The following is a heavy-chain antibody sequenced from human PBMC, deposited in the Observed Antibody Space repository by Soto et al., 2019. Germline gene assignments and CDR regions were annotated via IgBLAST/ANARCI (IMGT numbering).Heavy chain of an antibody. V-gene: IGHV3-15*07. CDR3: TTGSHIDTIFGVVIQEFDY. D-gene: IGHD3-3*01. CDR2: IKSKTDGGTT. Sequence: EVQLVESGGGLVKPGGSLRLSCAASGFTFSNAWMNWVRQAPGKGLEWVGRIKSKTDGGTTDYAAPVKGRFTISRDDSKNTLYLQMNSLKTEDTAVYYCTTGSHIDTIFGVVIQEFDYWGQGTLVTVSS. CDR1: GFTFSNAW. J-gene: IGHJ4*02.